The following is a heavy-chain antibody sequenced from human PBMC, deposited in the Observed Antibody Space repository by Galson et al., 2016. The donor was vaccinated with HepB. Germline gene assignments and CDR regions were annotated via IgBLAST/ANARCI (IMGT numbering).Heavy chain of an antibody. J-gene: IGHJ4*01. CDR3: GRDTGNYYVDK. CDR1: GFIFSSYA. D-gene: IGHD1-7*01. V-gene: IGHV3-23*01. CDR2: ISGSGGST. Sequence: SLRLSCAASGFIFSSYAMSWVRQAPGKGLEWVSAISGSGGSTYYAGSVKGRFTISRDNSKNTLYLQMNRLRAEDTAVYYCGRDTGNYYVDKWGHGTLVTVSS.